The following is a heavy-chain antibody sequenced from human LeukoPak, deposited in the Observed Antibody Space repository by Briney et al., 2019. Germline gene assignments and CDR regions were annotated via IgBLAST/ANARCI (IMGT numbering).Heavy chain of an antibody. V-gene: IGHV1-69*01. CDR2: IIPIFGTA. CDR3: ASDSSSWYNVRDY. CDR1: GGTYSSYA. J-gene: IGHJ4*02. D-gene: IGHD6-13*01. Sequence: SVKVSCKASGGTYSSYAISWVRQAPGQGLEWMGGIIPIFGTANYAQKFQGRVTITADESTSTAYMELSSLRSEDTAVYYCASDSSSWYNVRDYWGQGTLVTVSS.